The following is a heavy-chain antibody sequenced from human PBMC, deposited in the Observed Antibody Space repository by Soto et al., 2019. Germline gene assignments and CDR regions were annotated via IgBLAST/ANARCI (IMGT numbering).Heavy chain of an antibody. CDR2: ISSSGSTI. CDR3: ATRIAAAGLDY. J-gene: IGHJ4*02. D-gene: IGHD6-13*01. Sequence: PGGSLRLSCAASGFTFSSYEMNWVRQAPGKGLEWVSYISSSGSTIYYADSVKGRFTISRDNAKNSLYLQMNSLRAEDTAVYYCATRIAAAGLDYWGQGTLVTVSS. CDR1: GFTFSSYE. V-gene: IGHV3-48*03.